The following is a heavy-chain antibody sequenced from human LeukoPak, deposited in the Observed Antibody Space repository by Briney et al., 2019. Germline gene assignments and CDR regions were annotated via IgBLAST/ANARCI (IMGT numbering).Heavy chain of an antibody. CDR3: AVDLDPLSGYVPYAFDI. CDR2: IYSGGST. Sequence: SGGSLRLSCAASGFTVSSNYMSWVRQAPGKGLEWVSVIYSGGSTYYADSVKGRFTISRDNSKNTLYLQMNSLGAEDTAVYYCAVDLDPLSGYVPYAFDIWGQGTMVTVSS. CDR1: GFTVSSNY. V-gene: IGHV3-53*01. D-gene: IGHD5-12*01. J-gene: IGHJ3*02.